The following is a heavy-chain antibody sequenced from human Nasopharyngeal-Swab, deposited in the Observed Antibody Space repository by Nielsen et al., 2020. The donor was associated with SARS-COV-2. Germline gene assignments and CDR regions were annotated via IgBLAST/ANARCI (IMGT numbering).Heavy chain of an antibody. Sequence: GGSLRLSCAASGFTFSSYGMHWVRQAPGKGLVWVAVISYDGSNKYYADSVKGRFTISRDNSKNTLYLQMSSLRAEDTAVYYCAKAHGGGFYYYYMDVWGKGTTVTVSS. D-gene: IGHD2-15*01. V-gene: IGHV3-30*18. CDR3: AKAHGGGFYYYYMDV. J-gene: IGHJ6*03. CDR2: ISYDGSNK. CDR1: GFTFSSYG.